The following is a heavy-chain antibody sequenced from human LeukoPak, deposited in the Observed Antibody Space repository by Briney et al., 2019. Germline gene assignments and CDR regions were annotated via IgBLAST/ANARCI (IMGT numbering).Heavy chain of an antibody. CDR2: IYYSGST. CDR3: AVHRLVRGVIY. D-gene: IGHD3-10*01. V-gene: IGHV4-59*01. J-gene: IGHJ4*02. Sequence: SETLSLTCTVSGDSISAYYWSWIRQPPGKGLEWIGYIYYSGSTNYNPSLKSRVTISGDTSKNQFSLKLSSVTAADTAVYYCAVHRLVRGVIYWGLGTLVTVSS. CDR1: GDSISAYY.